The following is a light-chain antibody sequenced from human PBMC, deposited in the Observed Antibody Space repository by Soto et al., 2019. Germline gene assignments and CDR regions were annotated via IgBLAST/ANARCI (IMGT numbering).Light chain of an antibody. J-gene: IGLJ1*01. CDR1: SSDVGGYDY. V-gene: IGLV2-14*03. Sequence: ALTQPASVSGSPGQSITISCAGTSSDVGGYDYVSWYQQHPGKAPRLMIYAVSNRPSEISNRFAGSKSGNTASLTISGLQAEDEADYYCNSYTSISTLVFGTGTKVTVL. CDR3: NSYTSISTLV. CDR2: AVS.